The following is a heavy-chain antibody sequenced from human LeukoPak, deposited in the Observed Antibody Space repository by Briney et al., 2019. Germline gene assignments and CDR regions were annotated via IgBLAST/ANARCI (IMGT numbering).Heavy chain of an antibody. CDR3: ARESTDYDSSPRDAFDI. CDR1: GGSISSYY. D-gene: IGHD3-22*01. Sequence: PSETLSLTCTVSGGSISSYYWSWIRQPPGKGLERIGYIYYSGSTNYNPSLKSRVTISVDTSKNQFSLKLSSVTAPDTAVYYCARESTDYDSSPRDAFDIWGQGTMVTVSS. CDR2: IYYSGST. V-gene: IGHV4-59*01. J-gene: IGHJ3*02.